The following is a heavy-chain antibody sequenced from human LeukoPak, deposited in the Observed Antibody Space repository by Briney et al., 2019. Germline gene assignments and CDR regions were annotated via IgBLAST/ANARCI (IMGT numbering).Heavy chain of an antibody. V-gene: IGHV1-18*01. Sequence: ASVKVSCKASGCTFTSYVISWVRQAPGQGLEWMGWISAYNGNTNYAQKLQGRVTMTTDTSTSTAYMELRSLRSDDTAVYYCARDPGYSSGWAFDYWGQGTLVTVSS. CDR2: ISAYNGNT. J-gene: IGHJ4*02. CDR1: GCTFTSYV. D-gene: IGHD6-19*01. CDR3: ARDPGYSSGWAFDY.